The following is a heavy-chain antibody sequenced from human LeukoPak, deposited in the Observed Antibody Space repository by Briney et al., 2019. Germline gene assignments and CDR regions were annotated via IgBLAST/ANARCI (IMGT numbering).Heavy chain of an antibody. Sequence: ASVKVSCTASGYTFTGYYMHWVRQAPGQGLEWMGWINPNSGGTNYAQKFQGRVTMTRDTSISTAYMELSRLRSDDTAVYYCAREWTRGAGSYYWPDAFDIWGQGTMVTVSS. CDR1: GYTFTGYY. J-gene: IGHJ3*02. D-gene: IGHD1-26*01. CDR2: INPNSGGT. V-gene: IGHV1-2*02. CDR3: AREWTRGAGSYYWPDAFDI.